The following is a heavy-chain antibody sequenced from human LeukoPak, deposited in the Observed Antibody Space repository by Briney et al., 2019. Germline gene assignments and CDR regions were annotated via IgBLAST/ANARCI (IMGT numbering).Heavy chain of an antibody. CDR3: ARGGGVRTGSGWRPGNWFDP. V-gene: IGHV4-38-2*01. J-gene: IGHJ5*02. CDR2: IHFGESP. D-gene: IGHD6-19*01. CDR1: GDAIINGYF. Sequence: SETLSLTCAVSGDAIINGYFWGWIRQPPGKGLEWISIIHFGESPYYSPSLESRVTMAIDTSKNHFSLKLNSVTAVDTAVYFCARGGGVRTGSGWRPGNWFDPWGQGTRVIVSS.